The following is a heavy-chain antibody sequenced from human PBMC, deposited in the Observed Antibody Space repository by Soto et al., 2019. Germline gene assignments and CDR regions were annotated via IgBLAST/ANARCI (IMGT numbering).Heavy chain of an antibody. V-gene: IGHV4-31*03. J-gene: IGHJ4*02. Sequence: QVQLQESGPGLVKPSQTLSLTCTVSGGSISSGGYYWSWIRQHPGKGLEWIGYIYYSGSTYYNPSLKSRVTISVDTSKNQFSLKLSSVTAADTAVYYCARDALGGVVPAAITFDYWGQGTLVTVSS. CDR1: GGSISSGGYY. D-gene: IGHD2-2*02. CDR2: IYYSGST. CDR3: ARDALGGVVPAAITFDY.